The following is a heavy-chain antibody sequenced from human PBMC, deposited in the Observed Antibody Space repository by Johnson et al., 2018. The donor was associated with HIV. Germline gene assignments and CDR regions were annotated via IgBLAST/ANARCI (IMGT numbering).Heavy chain of an antibody. CDR3: ARDGESQQLPLGDAFDV. Sequence: QLVESGGGLVQPGRSLRLSCAASGFTFDDYAMHWVRQAPGKGLEWVSGISWNSGSIGYADSVKGRFTISRDNSKNTLYLQMSSLKVEDTAMYYCARDGESQQLPLGDAFDVWGQGTMVTVSS. CDR1: GFTFDDYA. D-gene: IGHD6-13*01. J-gene: IGHJ3*01. CDR2: ISWNSGSI. V-gene: IGHV3-9*01.